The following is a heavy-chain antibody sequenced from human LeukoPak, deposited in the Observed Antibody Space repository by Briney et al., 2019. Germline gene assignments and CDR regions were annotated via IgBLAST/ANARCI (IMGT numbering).Heavy chain of an antibody. CDR1: GFTFDDYA. J-gene: IGHJ4*02. CDR2: ISWNSGNI. CDR3: AKASGTGSFDY. Sequence: GGSLRLSCAASGFTFDDYAMHWVRQAPGKGLEWVSGISWNSGNIGYADSVKGRFTISRDNAKNSLYLQMNSLRAEDMALYYCAKASGTGSFDYWGQGTLVTISS. D-gene: IGHD3-10*01. V-gene: IGHV3-9*03.